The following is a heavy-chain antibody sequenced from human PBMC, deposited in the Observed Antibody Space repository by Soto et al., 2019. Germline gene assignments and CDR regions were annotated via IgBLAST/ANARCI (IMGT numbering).Heavy chain of an antibody. CDR3: ARDTVRCSGGSCSNWFDP. V-gene: IGHV1-18*04. J-gene: IGHJ5*02. CDR2: ISAYNGNT. Sequence: VASVKVSCKASGYTFTSYGISWVRQAPGQGLEWMGWISAYNGNTNYAQKLQGRVTMTTDTSTSTAYMELRSLRSDDTAVYYCARDTVRCSGGSCSNWFDPWGQGTLVTVSS. CDR1: GYTFTSYG. D-gene: IGHD2-15*01.